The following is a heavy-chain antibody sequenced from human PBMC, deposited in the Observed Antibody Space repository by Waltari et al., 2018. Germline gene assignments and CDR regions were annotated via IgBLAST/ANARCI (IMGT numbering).Heavy chain of an antibody. CDR3: ARHQSKHLLLRDAFDI. J-gene: IGHJ3*02. Sequence: QLRLQGSGPGLVKPSETLSLTCTVSGVSISRTTYYWGWIRQPPGKGLRWIGSLYSNGNTFYNPSLNSRVAISIDTSKNQFSLKLTSVTAADTALYYCARHQSKHLLLRDAFDIWGQGTMVTVSS. V-gene: IGHV4-39*01. D-gene: IGHD3-22*01. CDR2: LYSNGNT. CDR1: GVSISRTTYY.